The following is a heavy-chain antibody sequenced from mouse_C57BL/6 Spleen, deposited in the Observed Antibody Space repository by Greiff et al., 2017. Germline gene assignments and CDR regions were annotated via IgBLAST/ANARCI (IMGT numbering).Heavy chain of an antibody. D-gene: IGHD3-2*02. CDR3: ARSRLEDAMDY. Sequence: QVQLQQPGAELVMPGASVKLSCKASGYTFTSYWMHWVKQRPGQGLEWIGELDPSDSYTNYNQKFKGKSTLTVDKSSSTAYLQLSSLTSEDSAVYYCARSRLEDAMDYWGQGTSVTVSS. CDR2: LDPSDSYT. CDR1: GYTFTSYW. V-gene: IGHV1-69*01. J-gene: IGHJ4*01.